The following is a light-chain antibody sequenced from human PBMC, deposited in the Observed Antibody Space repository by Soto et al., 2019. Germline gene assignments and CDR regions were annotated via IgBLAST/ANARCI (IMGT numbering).Light chain of an antibody. CDR2: GNS. V-gene: IGLV1-40*01. Sequence: QSELTKPPPLYGVPGQRVTISCTGSSSNIGAGYDVHWYQQLPGTAPKLLIYGNSNRPSGVPDRFSGSKSGTSASLAITGLQAEDEADYYCQSYDSSLSGFYVFGTGTKVTVL. J-gene: IGLJ1*01. CDR3: QSYDSSLSGFYV. CDR1: SSNIGAGYD.